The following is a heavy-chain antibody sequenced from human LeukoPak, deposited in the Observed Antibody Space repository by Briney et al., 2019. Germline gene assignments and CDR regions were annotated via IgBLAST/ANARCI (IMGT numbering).Heavy chain of an antibody. D-gene: IGHD3-10*01. J-gene: IGHJ4*02. CDR3: VRDGIRDIPGVITIRYDY. Sequence: GGSLRLSCSASAFTFSLYWMTWVRQAPAHGLEWVATIKEDGSAKYYVDPVRGRLTISRDNAENSLYLQMNSLTAEDTALYYCVRDGIRDIPGVITIRYDYWGQGTLATVSS. CDR1: AFTFSLYW. CDR2: IKEDGSAK. V-gene: IGHV3-7*03.